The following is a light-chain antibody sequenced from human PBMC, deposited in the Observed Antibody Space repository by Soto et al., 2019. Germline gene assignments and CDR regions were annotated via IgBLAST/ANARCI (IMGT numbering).Light chain of an antibody. CDR3: QQRRSWPPTIT. V-gene: IGKV1-39*01. Sequence: DIQMTQSPSSLSASVGDRVTITCRASQSISSYLNWYQQKPGKAPKLLIYDASYRATDIPPRFSGSGSGTDFTLTISSLEPEDFAVYYCQQRRSWPPTITFGQGTRLEI. CDR2: DAS. CDR1: QSISSY. J-gene: IGKJ5*01.